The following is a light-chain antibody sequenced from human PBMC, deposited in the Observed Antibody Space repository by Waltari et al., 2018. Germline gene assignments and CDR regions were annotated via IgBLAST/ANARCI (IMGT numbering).Light chain of an antibody. J-gene: IGKJ3*01. CDR2: DAS. CDR3: LQTYSTLMFS. CDR1: QSITNY. V-gene: IGKV1-39*01. Sequence: DIQMTQSPSSLSASVGDRVTMTCRASQSITNYLSWYQHKLGEAPNLLVYDASTLVSGVPPRFNGSGSGTEFTFTISSLQPEDLATYYCLQTYSTLMFSFGPGTKVDL.